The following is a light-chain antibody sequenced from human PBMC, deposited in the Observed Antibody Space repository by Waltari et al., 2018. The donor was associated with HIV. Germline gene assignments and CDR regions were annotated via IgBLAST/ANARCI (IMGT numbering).Light chain of an antibody. V-gene: IGLV3-21*02. CDR2: DDT. CDR1: SIGNQG. J-gene: IGLJ3*02. Sequence: SYVLTQPPSVSVAPGPAARIPCGANSIGNQGVDCYQQKPSQAPVLGIYDDTDRPSGIPARFSGSNSGDAATLTLSGVEAGDEADFYCQVRETTSERGVFCGGTKLTV. CDR3: QVRETTSERGV.